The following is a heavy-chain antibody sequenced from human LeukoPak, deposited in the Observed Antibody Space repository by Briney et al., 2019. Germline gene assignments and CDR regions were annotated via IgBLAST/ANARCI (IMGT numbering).Heavy chain of an antibody. CDR2: IRYDGSNK. CDR3: AKAAPERHYDSDGDFDY. V-gene: IGHV3-30*02. Sequence: GGSLRLSCAASGFTFSSYGMHWVRQAPGKGLEWVAFIRYDGSNKYYADSVKGRFTISRDNSKNTLYLQMNSLRAEDTAVYYCAKAAPERHYDSDGDFDYWGQGTLVTVSS. D-gene: IGHD3-22*01. J-gene: IGHJ4*02. CDR1: GFTFSSYG.